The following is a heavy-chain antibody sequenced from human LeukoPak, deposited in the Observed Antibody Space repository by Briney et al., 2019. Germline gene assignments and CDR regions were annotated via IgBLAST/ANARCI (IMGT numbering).Heavy chain of an antibody. CDR3: ARNKVTTVTTNTGDYYYYYMDV. CDR1: GYSFTSYW. Sequence: GESLKISCKGSGYSFTSYWIGWVRQMPGKGLEWMGIIYPGDSDTRYSPSFQGQVTISADKSISTAYLQWSSLKASDTAMYYCARNKVTTVTTNTGDYYYYYMDVWGKGTTVTVSS. D-gene: IGHD4-17*01. J-gene: IGHJ6*03. V-gene: IGHV5-51*01. CDR2: IYPGDSDT.